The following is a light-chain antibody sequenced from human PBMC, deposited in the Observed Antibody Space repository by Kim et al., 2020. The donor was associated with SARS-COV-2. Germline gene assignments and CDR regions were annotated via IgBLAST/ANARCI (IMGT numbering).Light chain of an antibody. CDR1: QNIVSY. Sequence: ASVGDRVTLTCRASQNIVSYLNWYQQKPGKDPKRLISDASTLRGGAPSRFSGSGSGIDFTLTISSLQPEDFATYYSQQSYSIPYTFGQGTKLEI. J-gene: IGKJ2*01. V-gene: IGKV1-39*01. CDR3: QQSYSIPYT. CDR2: DAS.